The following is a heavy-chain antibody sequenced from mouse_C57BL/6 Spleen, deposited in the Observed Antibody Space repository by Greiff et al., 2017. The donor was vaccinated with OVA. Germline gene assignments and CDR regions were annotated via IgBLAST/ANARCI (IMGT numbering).Heavy chain of an antibody. D-gene: IGHD5-1*01. V-gene: IGHV1-55*01. CDR1: GYTFTSYW. Sequence: QVQLQQSGAELVKPGASVTMSCKASGYTFTSYWITWVKQRPGQGLEWIGDIYPGSGSTNCNEKFKSKATLTVDTSSSTAYMQLSSLTSEDSAVYYCARGGSNYAMDYWGQGTSVTVSS. CDR2: IYPGSGST. CDR3: ARGGSNYAMDY. J-gene: IGHJ4*01.